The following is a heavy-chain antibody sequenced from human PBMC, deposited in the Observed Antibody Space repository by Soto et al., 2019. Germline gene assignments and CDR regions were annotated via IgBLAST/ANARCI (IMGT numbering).Heavy chain of an antibody. Sequence: SETLSLTCAVSGGSISSSNWWSWVRQPPGKGLEWIGEIYHSGSTNYNPSLKSRVTISVDKSKNQFSLKLSSVTAADTAVYYCARVRMTTVTKWDYYYGMDVWGQGTTVTVSS. D-gene: IGHD4-17*01. CDR1: GGSISSSNW. CDR2: IYHSGST. V-gene: IGHV4-4*02. J-gene: IGHJ6*02. CDR3: ARVRMTTVTKWDYYYGMDV.